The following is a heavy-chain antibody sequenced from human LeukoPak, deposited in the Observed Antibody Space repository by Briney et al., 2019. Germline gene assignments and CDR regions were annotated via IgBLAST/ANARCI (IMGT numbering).Heavy chain of an antibody. CDR1: GITFSRYW. Sequence: PGGSLRLSCVASGITFSRYWMTWVRQAPGKGLEWVANIKQDGSGKYYVDSVKGRFTISRDNAKNSLYLQMNSLRAEDTAVYYCARGGYCSSASCYLDYWGQGTLVTVSS. CDR2: IKQDGSGK. CDR3: ARGGYCSSASCYLDY. V-gene: IGHV3-7*01. D-gene: IGHD2-2*01. J-gene: IGHJ4*02.